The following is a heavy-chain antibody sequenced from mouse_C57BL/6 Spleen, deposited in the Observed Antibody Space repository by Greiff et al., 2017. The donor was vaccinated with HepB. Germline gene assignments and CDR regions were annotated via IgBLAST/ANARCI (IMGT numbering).Heavy chain of an antibody. D-gene: IGHD2-2*01. CDR3: AKIYYGYDDEGWYFDV. J-gene: IGHJ1*03. CDR1: GYTFTDYY. CDR2: INPNNGGT. Sequence: VQLQQSGPELVKPGASVKISCKASGYTFTDYYMNWVKQSHGKSLEWIGDINPNNGGTSYNQKFKGKATLTVDKSSSTAYMELRSLTSEDSAVYYCAKIYYGYDDEGWYFDVWGTGTTVTVSS. V-gene: IGHV1-26*01.